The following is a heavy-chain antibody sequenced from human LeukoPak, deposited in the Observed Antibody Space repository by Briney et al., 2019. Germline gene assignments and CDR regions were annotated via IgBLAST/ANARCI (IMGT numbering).Heavy chain of an antibody. CDR3: ARDLVVRGRWSWFDP. J-gene: IGHJ5*02. Sequence: GGSLRLSCAASGFTFSSYSMNWFRQTPGKGLEWVSYISGSGSTIYYADSVKGRFTISRDNAKNALYLQMNSLRAEDTAVYYCARDLVVRGRWSWFDPWGQGTLVTVSS. V-gene: IGHV3-48*04. D-gene: IGHD3-10*01. CDR1: GFTFSSYS. CDR2: ISGSGSTI.